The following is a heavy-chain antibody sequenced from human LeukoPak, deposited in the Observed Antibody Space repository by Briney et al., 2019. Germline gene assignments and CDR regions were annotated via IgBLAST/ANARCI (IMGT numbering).Heavy chain of an antibody. CDR3: ARGGPEGYSGSSYFDY. V-gene: IGHV4-34*01. CDR1: GFTFSSYA. Sequence: GSLRLSCAASGFTFSSYAMSWVRQPPGKGLEWIGEINHSGSTNYNPSLKSRVTISVDTSKNQFSLKLSSVTAADTAVYYCARGGPEGYSGSSYFDYWGQGTLVTVSS. CDR2: INHSGST. J-gene: IGHJ4*02. D-gene: IGHD1-26*01.